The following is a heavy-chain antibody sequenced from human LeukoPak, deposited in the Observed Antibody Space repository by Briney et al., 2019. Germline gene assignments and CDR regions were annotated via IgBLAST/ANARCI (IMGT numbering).Heavy chain of an antibody. Sequence: GGSLRLSCAASGFGFSRYWMHWVRQAPGKGLEWVSGISPNGVITYYADSVKGRFTISRDNSKGTVYLQMNSLRPEDTAVYYCAKDDAWLQYGNWGRGTLVTVSS. D-gene: IGHD5-24*01. CDR1: GFGFSRYW. J-gene: IGHJ4*02. V-gene: IGHV3-23*01. CDR3: AKDDAWLQYGN. CDR2: ISPNGVIT.